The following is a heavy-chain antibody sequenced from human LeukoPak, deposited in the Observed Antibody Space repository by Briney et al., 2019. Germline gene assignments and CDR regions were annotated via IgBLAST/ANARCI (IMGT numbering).Heavy chain of an antibody. CDR3: ARLRSGGYFEY. D-gene: IGHD4-17*01. CDR1: GGSVSSGDYY. J-gene: IGHJ4*02. Sequence: SEALSLTCTVSGGSVSSGDYYWCWIRQPPGKGLDWIGYVYDSGSGKYKPSLNSRVTISIDTSKNQFSLKLNSVTAADTAVYYCARLRSGGYFEYWGQGTLVTVSS. V-gene: IGHV4-61*08. CDR2: VYDSGSG.